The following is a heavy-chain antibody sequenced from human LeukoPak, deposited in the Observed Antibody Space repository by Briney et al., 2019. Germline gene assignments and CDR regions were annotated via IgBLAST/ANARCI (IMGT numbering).Heavy chain of an antibody. CDR2: IKQDGSGK. Sequence: PGGSLRLSCAASGFTFSNYWMSWVRQAPGKGLEWVAHIKQDGSGKYYVDSVKGRFTISRDNAKNSLYLQMNSLRAEDTAVYYCARDILTAFDYWGQGTLVTVSS. J-gene: IGHJ4*02. V-gene: IGHV3-7*04. D-gene: IGHD3-9*01. CDR3: ARDILTAFDY. CDR1: GFTFSNYW.